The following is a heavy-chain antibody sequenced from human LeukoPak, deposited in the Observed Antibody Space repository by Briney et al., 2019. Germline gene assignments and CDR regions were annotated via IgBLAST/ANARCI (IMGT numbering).Heavy chain of an antibody. D-gene: IGHD1-26*01. V-gene: IGHV3-74*01. CDR3: LTVVETTIAAFDI. CDR2: IDANAKTT. J-gene: IGHJ3*02. CDR1: GFNFSNYW. Sequence: PGGSLRLSCAASGFNFSNYWLHWVRQAPGKGLVWVTRIDANAKTTSYADSVKGRFTISTDNAKKTLYLQMNSLRVEDTAVYYCLTVVETTIAAFDIWGQGTMVTVSS.